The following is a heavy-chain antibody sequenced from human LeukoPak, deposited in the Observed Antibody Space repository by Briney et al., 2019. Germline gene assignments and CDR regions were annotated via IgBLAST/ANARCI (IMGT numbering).Heavy chain of an antibody. CDR1: AGSISSGSYY. CDR3: ARDHFRSSTLTPNYYYYYMDV. CDR2: IYTSGST. D-gene: IGHD2-2*01. Sequence: SQTLSLTCTVSAGSISSGSYYWHWIRQPAGKGLEWIARIYTSGSTNYNPSLKSRGTISVDTSKNQFSLKLSSVTAADTAVYYCARDHFRSSTLTPNYYYYYMDVGGKGTTVTISS. V-gene: IGHV4-61*02. J-gene: IGHJ6*03.